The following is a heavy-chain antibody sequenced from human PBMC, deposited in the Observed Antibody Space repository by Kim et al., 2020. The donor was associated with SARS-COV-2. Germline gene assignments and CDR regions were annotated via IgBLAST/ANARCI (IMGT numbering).Heavy chain of an antibody. CDR3: AKDCYVSGTYYIHTYYYGMDV. V-gene: IGHV3-30*18. Sequence: GGSLRLSCAASGFTFSNYGIHWVRQAPGKGLEWVAVISFDGSNKYYADSVKGRFTISRDNSKNMVFLQMNSRRAEDTALYYCAKDCYVSGTYYIHTYYYGMDVWGQGTTVTVSS. CDR2: ISFDGSNK. CDR1: GFTFSNYG. D-gene: IGHD3-10*01. J-gene: IGHJ6*02.